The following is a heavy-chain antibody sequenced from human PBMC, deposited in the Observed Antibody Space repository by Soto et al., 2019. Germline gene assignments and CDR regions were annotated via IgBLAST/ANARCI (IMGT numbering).Heavy chain of an antibody. CDR3: ARGEGRLVGTWFDP. D-gene: IGHD5-12*01. CDR1: GGSFSRYY. CDR2: INHSGST. Sequence: SETLSLTCDVYGGSFSRYYWNWIRQPPGKGLEWLGEINHSGSTNYNPSLESRVTISLDTSKTQFSLRLTSVTAADTAVYYCARGEGRLVGTWFDPWGQGTLVTVSS. V-gene: IGHV4-34*01. J-gene: IGHJ5*02.